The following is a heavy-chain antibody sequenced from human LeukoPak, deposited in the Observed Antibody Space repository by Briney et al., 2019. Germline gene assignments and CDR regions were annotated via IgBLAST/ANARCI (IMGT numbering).Heavy chain of an antibody. CDR1: GYTFTGYY. CDR2: INPNSGGT. D-gene: IGHD5-12*01. Sequence: GASVKVSCKASGYTFTGYYMHWVRQAPGQGLEWMGWINPNSGGTNYAQKFQGRVTMTRDTSISTAYMELSRLRSDDTAVYYCARYSGYGECYFDYWGQGTLVTVSS. V-gene: IGHV1-2*02. J-gene: IGHJ4*02. CDR3: ARYSGYGECYFDY.